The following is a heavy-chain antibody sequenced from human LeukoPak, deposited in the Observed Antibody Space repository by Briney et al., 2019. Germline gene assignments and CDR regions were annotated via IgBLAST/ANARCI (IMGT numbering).Heavy chain of an antibody. CDR3: ANRRGSSGWYDY. Sequence: PSETLSLTCTVSGGSISSGSYYWSWSRQAAGKGLEWIGRSYTSGSTNYNPSLKSRVTISVDTSKNQFSLKLSSVTAADTAVYYCANRRGSSGWYDYWGQGTLVTVSS. V-gene: IGHV4-61*02. D-gene: IGHD6-19*01. CDR2: SYTSGST. CDR1: GGSISSGSYY. J-gene: IGHJ4*02.